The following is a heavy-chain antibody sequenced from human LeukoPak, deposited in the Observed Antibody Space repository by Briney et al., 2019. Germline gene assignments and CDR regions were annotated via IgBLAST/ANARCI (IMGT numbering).Heavy chain of an antibody. CDR2: IKPNSGGT. J-gene: IGHJ5*02. Sequence: SSVKVSCMHSLYTFTDYYIHWVRQAPGHGLEWVGWIKPNSGGTNYAQKFQGRITMTSDTSISTAYMELSRLRSDDTAVYYCARVGATYSGDPWGQGTLVTVSS. CDR1: LYTFTDYY. CDR3: ARVGATYSGDP. V-gene: IGHV1-2*02. D-gene: IGHD1-26*01.